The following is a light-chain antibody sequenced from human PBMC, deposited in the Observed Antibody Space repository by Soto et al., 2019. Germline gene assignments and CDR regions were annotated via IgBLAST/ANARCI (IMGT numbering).Light chain of an antibody. CDR1: QSVSSNY. CDR3: QQYGSSPLT. Sequence: EIVLTQSPGTLSLSPGERATLSCRASQSVSSNYLAWYQQKPGQAPRPLIYGASSRATGIPARFSGSGAGTDFTLTISSLEPEDFAVYYCQQYGSSPLTFGQGTKVEIK. CDR2: GAS. V-gene: IGKV3-20*01. J-gene: IGKJ1*01.